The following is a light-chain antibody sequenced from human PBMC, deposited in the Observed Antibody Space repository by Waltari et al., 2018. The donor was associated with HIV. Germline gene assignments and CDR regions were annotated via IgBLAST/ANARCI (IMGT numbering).Light chain of an antibody. CDR1: QSASSY. CDR2: GSS. J-gene: IGKJ4*01. Sequence: ELVMTQSPATMSVCQGERATLSCRASQSASSYSAWYQQKPGQAPRLLIYGSSTRATGIPARFSGRGAGTDFTLTITSLQSVDFAVYYCQQFNTWPLTFGGGTKVEIK. V-gene: IGKV3-15*01. CDR3: QQFNTWPLT.